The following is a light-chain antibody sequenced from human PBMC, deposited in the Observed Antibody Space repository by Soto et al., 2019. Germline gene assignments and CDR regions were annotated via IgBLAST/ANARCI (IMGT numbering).Light chain of an antibody. CDR3: QQSYNTPLDT. CDR1: QSLSNTY. V-gene: IGKV3D-20*02. Sequence: EILLTQSPGTLSLSPGERATLSCRTSQSLSNTYLAWYQQKPGQAPRLLIFDASTRATGIPDRFSGSGSGTDFTLTISRLEPEDFATYYSQQSYNTPLDTFGPGTKVEIK. CDR2: DAS. J-gene: IGKJ2*01.